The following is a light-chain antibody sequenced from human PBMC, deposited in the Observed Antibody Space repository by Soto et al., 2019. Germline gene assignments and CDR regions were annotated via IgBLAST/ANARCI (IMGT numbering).Light chain of an antibody. CDR1: SSDVGKYNL. V-gene: IGLV2-23*01. CDR2: QRY. Sequence: QSVLTQPASVSGSPGQSITISCTGTSSDVGKYNLVSWYQQHPGKAPKVMLLQRYMRPSGVYNRFSGSKFGHPASLTISGPQAEDEAEYYCCAYAATYTYVFGTATKVTV. J-gene: IGLJ1*01. CDR3: CAYAATYTYV.